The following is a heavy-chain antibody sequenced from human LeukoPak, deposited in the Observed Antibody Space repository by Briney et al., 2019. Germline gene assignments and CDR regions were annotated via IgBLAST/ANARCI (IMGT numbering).Heavy chain of an antibody. CDR2: SSGSGGST. CDR3: AKDLEKDIAVAGNNWFDP. Sequence: TGGSLRLSXAASGFTFSSYAMSWVGQAPGKGLEWVSASSGSGGSTYYADSVKGRFTISRDNSKNTLYLQMNSLRAEDTAVYYCAKDLEKDIAVAGNNWFDPWGQGTLVTVSS. J-gene: IGHJ5*02. D-gene: IGHD6-19*01. V-gene: IGHV3-23*01. CDR1: GFTFSSYA.